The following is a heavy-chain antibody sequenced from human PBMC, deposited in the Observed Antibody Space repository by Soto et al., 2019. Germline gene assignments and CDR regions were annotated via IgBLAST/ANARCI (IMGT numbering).Heavy chain of an antibody. J-gene: IGHJ3*02. CDR1: GFTFSTYG. Sequence: GGSLRLSCAASGFTFSTYGMHWVRQAPGKGLEWVAVISYDGSNKYYADSVKGRFTISRDNSKNTLYLQMNSLRPEDTAVYYCARLEDYYDSSGYYKIDAFDIWGQGTMVTVSS. V-gene: IGHV3-30*03. D-gene: IGHD3-22*01. CDR2: ISYDGSNK. CDR3: ARLEDYYDSSGYYKIDAFDI.